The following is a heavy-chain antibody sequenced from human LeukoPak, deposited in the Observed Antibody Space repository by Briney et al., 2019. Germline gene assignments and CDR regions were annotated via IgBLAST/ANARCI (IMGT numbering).Heavy chain of an antibody. CDR2: IYSGGST. Sequence: PGGSLRLSCGASGFTVSSNYMSWVRQAPGKGLEWVSVIYSGGSTYYADSVKGRFTISRDNSKNTLYLQMNSLRAEDTAVYYCARERGYGDFDYWGQGTLVTVSS. CDR1: GFTVSSNY. V-gene: IGHV3-66*01. D-gene: IGHD4-17*01. J-gene: IGHJ4*02. CDR3: ARERGYGDFDY.